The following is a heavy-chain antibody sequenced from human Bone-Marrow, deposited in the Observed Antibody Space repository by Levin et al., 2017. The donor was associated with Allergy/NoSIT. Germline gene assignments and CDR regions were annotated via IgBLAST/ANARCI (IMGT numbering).Heavy chain of an antibody. J-gene: IGHJ5*01. V-gene: IGHV3-23*01. Sequence: PGGSLRLSCEASGFIFGSYGMSWVRQAPGKGLEWIASIHGNGIKTYYSDSVKGRFTISRDNSQRTLFLQMNRLGPEDTAVYSCTKDRFVAPSAKPQLPFDSWGQGTLVTVSS. CDR1: GFIFGSYG. CDR2: IHGNGIKT. CDR3: TKDRFVAPSAKPQLPFDS. D-gene: IGHD1-1*01.